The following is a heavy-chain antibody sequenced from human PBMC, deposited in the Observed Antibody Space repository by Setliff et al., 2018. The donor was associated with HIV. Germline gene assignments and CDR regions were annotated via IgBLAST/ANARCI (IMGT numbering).Heavy chain of an antibody. CDR3: AREIYREYATVSGDGFDL. D-gene: IGHD2-8*01. Sequence: GESLKISCAASGFTFSNYEMSWVRQATGKGLEWVSYISRREDMIRYSESVKGRFTISRDNAKNSLYLQMDSLRAEDTAVYYCAREIYREYATVSGDGFDLWGQGTMVTVSS. CDR2: ISRREDMI. J-gene: IGHJ3*01. CDR1: GFTFSNYE. V-gene: IGHV3-48*03.